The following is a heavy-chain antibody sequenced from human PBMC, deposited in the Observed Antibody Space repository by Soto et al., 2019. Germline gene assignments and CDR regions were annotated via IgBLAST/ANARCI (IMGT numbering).Heavy chain of an antibody. V-gene: IGHV3-74*01. CDR1: GFTFSTYW. D-gene: IGHD6-13*01. J-gene: IGHJ4*02. CDR3: VREPWGFSGTWYDY. CDR2: INSDASHT. Sequence: PGGSLRLSCAASGFTFSTYWMHWIRQVPGKGLEWVSRINSDASHTYYADSVKGRFTISRDNAKNTLHLEMNSLRAEDTAVYFCVREPWGFSGTWYDYWGQGTLVTVSS.